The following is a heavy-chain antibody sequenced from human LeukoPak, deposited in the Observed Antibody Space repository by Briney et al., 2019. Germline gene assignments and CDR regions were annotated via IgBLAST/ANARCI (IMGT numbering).Heavy chain of an antibody. J-gene: IGHJ3*02. Sequence: GGSLRLSCAASGFTLSSYAMSWVRQAPGKGLEWVSGISGSGGSTFYADSVKGRFAISRDNSKNTLYLQMNSLGAEDTGVYYCAKDMNYYDSSGYRRRGAFDIWGQGTMVTVSS. CDR2: ISGSGGST. CDR3: AKDMNYYDSSGYRRRGAFDI. V-gene: IGHV3-23*01. CDR1: GFTLSSYA. D-gene: IGHD3-22*01.